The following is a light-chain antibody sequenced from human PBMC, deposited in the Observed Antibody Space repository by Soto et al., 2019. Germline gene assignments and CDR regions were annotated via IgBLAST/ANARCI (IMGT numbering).Light chain of an antibody. J-gene: IGLJ1*01. CDR3: NSYTTSSTYV. Sequence: QSVLTQPASVSGSPGQSIAISCTGTSSDVCAYNYVSWYQQHPGKAPKLMIYDVSNRPSGVSKRFSGSKSGNTAYLTISGLQAEDEADYYCNSYTTSSTYVFGTGTKVTVL. V-gene: IGLV2-14*03. CDR1: SSDVCAYNY. CDR2: DVS.